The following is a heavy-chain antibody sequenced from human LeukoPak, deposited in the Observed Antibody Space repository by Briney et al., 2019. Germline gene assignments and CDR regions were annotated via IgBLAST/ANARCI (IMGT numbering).Heavy chain of an antibody. D-gene: IGHD3-10*01. CDR1: GGSISSYY. V-gene: IGHV4-59*01. J-gene: IGHJ4*02. Sequence: SETLSLTCTVSGGSISSYYWSWIRQPPGKELEWIGYIYYSGSTNYNPSLKSRVTISVDTSKNQFSLKLSSVTAADTAVYYCARGQAWVRGVIGFDYWGQGTLVTVSS. CDR3: ARGQAWVRGVIGFDY. CDR2: IYYSGST.